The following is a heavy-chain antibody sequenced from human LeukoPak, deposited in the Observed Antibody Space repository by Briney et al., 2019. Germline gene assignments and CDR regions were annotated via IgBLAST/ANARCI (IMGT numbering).Heavy chain of an antibody. CDR2: IKQDGSEK. CDR3: ARGAVAGDAFDI. CDR1: GFTFSSYW. D-gene: IGHD6-19*01. J-gene: IGHJ3*02. Sequence: GGSLRLSRAASGFTFSSYWMSWVRQAPGKGLEWVANIKQDGSEKYYVDSVKGRFTIPRDNAKNSLYLQMNSLRAEDTAVYYCARGAVAGDAFDIWGQGTMVTVSS. V-gene: IGHV3-7*03.